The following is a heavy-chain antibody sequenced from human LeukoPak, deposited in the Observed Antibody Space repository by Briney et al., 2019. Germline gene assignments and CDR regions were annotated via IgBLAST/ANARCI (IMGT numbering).Heavy chain of an antibody. CDR3: ASLDY. J-gene: IGHJ4*02. V-gene: IGHV3-7*01. CDR1: GFTFSSSW. Sequence: GGSLRLSCAASGFTFSSSWMNWVRQAPGKGLEWLANIKEDGSEKYYVDSVKGRFTISRDNAKNSLYLQMNTLRAEDTAVYYCASLDYCGQGTLVSVSS. CDR2: IKEDGSEK.